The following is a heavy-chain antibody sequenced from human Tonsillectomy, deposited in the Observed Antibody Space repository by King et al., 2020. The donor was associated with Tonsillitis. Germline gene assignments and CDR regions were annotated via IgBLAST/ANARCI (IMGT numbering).Heavy chain of an antibody. CDR2: INPGGGST. CDR3: ARDVGSSWYATNWFDP. J-gene: IGHJ5*02. CDR1: GYTFTSYY. Sequence: EQLVQSGAEVKKPGASVKVSCKTSGYTFTSYYMHWVRQAPGQGLEWMGIINPGGGSTDYAQKFQGRVTMTRDTSTSTVYMELSSLRSEDTALYYCARDVGSSWYATNWFDPWGQGALVTVSS. V-gene: IGHV1-46*01. D-gene: IGHD6-13*01.